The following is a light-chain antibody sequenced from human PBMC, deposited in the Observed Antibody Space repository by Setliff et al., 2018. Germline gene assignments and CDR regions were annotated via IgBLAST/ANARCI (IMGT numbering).Light chain of an antibody. CDR1: QSVSSSY. V-gene: IGKV3-20*01. CDR2: GAS. CDR3: QQYGGSPWT. Sequence: EIVLTQSPGTLSLSPGERATLSCRASQSVSSSYLAWYQQKGGQAPRLLIYGASTRATGIPDRFSASGSGTDFTLSISRLEPEDFGVYYCQQYGGSPWTFGQGTKVDIK. J-gene: IGKJ1*01.